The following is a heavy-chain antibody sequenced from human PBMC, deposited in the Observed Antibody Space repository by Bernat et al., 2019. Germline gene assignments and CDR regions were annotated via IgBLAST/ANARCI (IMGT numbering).Heavy chain of an antibody. D-gene: IGHD2-15*01. J-gene: IGHJ2*01. Sequence: QVQLVQPGTEVKKPGASVKVSCKASGYTFTNYAMHWVRQAPGQGLEWMGWISAGNGKTKYSQKFQGRVTITRDTSASTAYMELSSLRSEDTAVYYCARDLVVAATDTYWYFDLWGRGTLVTVSS. CDR1: GYTFTNYA. CDR3: ARDLVVAATDTYWYFDL. V-gene: IGHV1-3*01. CDR2: ISAGNGKT.